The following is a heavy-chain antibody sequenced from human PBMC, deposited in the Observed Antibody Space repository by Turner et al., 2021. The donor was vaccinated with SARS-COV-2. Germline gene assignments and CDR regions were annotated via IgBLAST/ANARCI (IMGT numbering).Heavy chain of an antibody. CDR1: GYTLTELS. Sequence: QVQLVHSGAEVKNPGASVKVSCKISGYTLTELSMYWVRQAPGKELGWMGGFDHEDGETIYAQNFQGRVTMTEDTSTDTAYMELRSLRSEDTAVYFCATGYQLRVNWFDPWGQGTLVTVSS. J-gene: IGHJ5*02. CDR2: FDHEDGET. D-gene: IGHD2-2*01. CDR3: ATGYQLRVNWFDP. V-gene: IGHV1-24*01.